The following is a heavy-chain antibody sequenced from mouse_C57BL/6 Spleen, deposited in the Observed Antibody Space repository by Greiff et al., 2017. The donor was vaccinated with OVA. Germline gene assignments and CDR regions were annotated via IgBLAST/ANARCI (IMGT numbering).Heavy chain of an antibody. J-gene: IGHJ1*03. V-gene: IGHV5-6*01. CDR2: ISSGGSYT. D-gene: IGHD1-1*01. CDR3: ARQGDYGSSYYWYFDV. Sequence: EVQVVESGGDLVKPGGSLKLSCAASGFTFSSYGMSWVRQTPDKRLEWVATISSGGSYTYYPDSVKGRFTISRDNAKNTLYLQMSSLKSEDTAMYYCARQGDYGSSYYWYFDVWGTGTTVTVSS. CDR1: GFTFSSYG.